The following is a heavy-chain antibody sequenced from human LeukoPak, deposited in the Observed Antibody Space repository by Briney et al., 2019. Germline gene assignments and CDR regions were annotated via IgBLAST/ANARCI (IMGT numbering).Heavy chain of an antibody. J-gene: IGHJ4*02. CDR2: INPNSGGA. V-gene: IGHV1-2*02. CDR3: ARGRDYSFDFDY. Sequence: ASVKVSCKASGYTFTGYYMHWVRQAPGQGLEWMGWINPNSGGANYAQQFQGRVTMTRDTSISTAYMELSRLRSDDTAVYYCARGRDYSFDFDYWGQGTLVTVSS. CDR1: GYTFTGYY. D-gene: IGHD4-11*01.